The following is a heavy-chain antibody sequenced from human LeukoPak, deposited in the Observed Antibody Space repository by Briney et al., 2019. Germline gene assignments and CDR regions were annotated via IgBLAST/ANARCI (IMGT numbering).Heavy chain of an antibody. CDR3: ARQGFYFDY. J-gene: IGHJ4*02. CDR1: GGSISSGSYY. CDR2: IYTSGST. Sequence: PSETLSLTCTVSGGSISSGSYYWSWIRQPAGKGLEWIGRIYTSGSTNYNPSLKSRVTLSVDTSKNQFSLKLSSVTAADTAVYYCARQGFYFDYWGQGTLVTVSS. V-gene: IGHV4-61*02.